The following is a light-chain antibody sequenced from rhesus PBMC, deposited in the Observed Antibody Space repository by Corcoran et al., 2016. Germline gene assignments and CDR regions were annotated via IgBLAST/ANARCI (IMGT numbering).Light chain of an antibody. V-gene: IGKV1-74*01. J-gene: IGKJ2*01. CDR2: KAS. CDR3: QHSYGTPYS. Sequence: DIQMTQSPSSLSASVGDRVTITCRASENVNNYLHWYQQKPGKAPTLLIYKASPLQSGVPSRFSGSGCGTDFTLTSSSLQPEDFATYYCQHSYGTPYSFGQGTKVEIK. CDR1: ENVNNY.